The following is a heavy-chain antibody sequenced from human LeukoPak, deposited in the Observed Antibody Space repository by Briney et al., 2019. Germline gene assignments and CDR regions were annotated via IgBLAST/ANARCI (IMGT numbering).Heavy chain of an antibody. CDR2: ISGSGDRT. V-gene: IGHV3-23*01. CDR1: GFTFSTYA. J-gene: IGHJ4*02. D-gene: IGHD6-19*01. CDR3: VKEIIKGSGWYYFEY. Sequence: GGSLRLSCAASGFTFSTYAMSWVRQAPGKGLEWVSGISGSGDRTDYADSVKGRFTISRDNSKNTLYVQMNSLRAEDTAVYYCVKEIIKGSGWYYFEYWGQGTLVTVSS.